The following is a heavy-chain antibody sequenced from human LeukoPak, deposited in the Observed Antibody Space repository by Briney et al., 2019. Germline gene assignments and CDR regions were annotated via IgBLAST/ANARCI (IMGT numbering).Heavy chain of an antibody. D-gene: IGHD2-8*01. Sequence: GASVRVSSKASGEPFTVYCMQCVPQAPGQGLEWMGWINPSRGGTYNAQKFQSRVTMTRDTSISTEYMELSSLRNDDTAVYYCARPATRLVLPYYYGMDVWSQATTVTVTS. CDR3: ARPATRLVLPYYYGMDV. CDR1: GEPFTVYC. CDR2: INPSRGGT. J-gene: IGHJ6*02. V-gene: IGHV1-2*02.